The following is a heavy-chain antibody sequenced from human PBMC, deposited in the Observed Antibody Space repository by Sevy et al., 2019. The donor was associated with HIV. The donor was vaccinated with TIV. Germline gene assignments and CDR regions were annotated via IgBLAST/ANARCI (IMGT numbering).Heavy chain of an antibody. CDR1: GFTFNSHA. CDR3: AKSSLPYGDYHFDQ. V-gene: IGHV3-23*01. J-gene: IGHJ4*02. D-gene: IGHD4-17*01. CDR2: ISGSGEST. Sequence: GGSLRLSCAAAGFTFNSHAMTWVRQAPGKGLEWVAAISGSGESTYYAGAVKGRFTIFRDNSKNTLYLQMNSLIAEDTAVYYCAKSSLPYGDYHFDQWGQGTLVTVSS.